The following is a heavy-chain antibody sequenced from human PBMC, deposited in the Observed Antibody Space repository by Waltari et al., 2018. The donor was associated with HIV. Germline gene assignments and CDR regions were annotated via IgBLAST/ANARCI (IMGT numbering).Heavy chain of an antibody. D-gene: IGHD4-17*01. CDR2: VYYSGST. Sequence: QLQLQESGPGLVKPSETLSLTCTVSGGSIISNVYYWGWIRQPPGKGLEWIGSVYYSGSTYYNPSIKSRVTISVDTSKNQFYLRLRSVTAADTAVYYCAPRDYGDYQFDYWGRGTLVTVSS. CDR3: APRDYGDYQFDY. V-gene: IGHV4-39*01. CDR1: GGSIISNVYY. J-gene: IGHJ4*02.